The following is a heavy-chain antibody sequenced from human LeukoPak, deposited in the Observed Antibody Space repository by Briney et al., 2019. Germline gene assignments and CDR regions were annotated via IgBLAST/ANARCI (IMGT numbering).Heavy chain of an antibody. CDR2: ISDSGNT. CDR1: GFTFSSYV. CDR3: AKAPVTTCRGAYCYPFDY. J-gene: IGHJ4*02. D-gene: IGHD2-21*01. Sequence: PGRSLRLSCAASGFTFSSYVMHWVRQAPGKGLEWVSAISDSGNTYHADSVKGRFTISRDSSKNTLFLQMNRLRPEDAVVYYCAKAPVTTCRGAYCYPFDYWGQGTLVTVSS. V-gene: IGHV3-23*01.